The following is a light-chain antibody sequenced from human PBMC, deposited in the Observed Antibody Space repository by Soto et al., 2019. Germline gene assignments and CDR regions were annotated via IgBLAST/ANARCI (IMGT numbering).Light chain of an antibody. J-gene: IGKJ1*01. Sequence: DIQMTQFPSTLSASVGDRVTITCRASQSINTWLAWYQQRPGKAPKLLIFDASSLESEVPSRFSGSGSGTELTLTLSSLQPDDFATYYCQQYGTRTFGQGTKGEIK. CDR3: QQYGTRT. CDR2: DAS. CDR1: QSINTW. V-gene: IGKV1-5*01.